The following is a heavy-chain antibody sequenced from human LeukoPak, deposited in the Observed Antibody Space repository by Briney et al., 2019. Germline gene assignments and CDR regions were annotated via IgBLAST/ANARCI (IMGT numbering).Heavy chain of an antibody. CDR1: GFTFSSYG. J-gene: IGHJ4*02. V-gene: IGHV3-33*01. Sequence: PGRSLRLLCAASGFTFSSYGMHWVGQAPGKGLEWVAVIWYDGSNKYYADSVKGRFTNSRDNSKNTLYLQMNSLRAEDTAVYYCARDGGAYGDYVSWFYYFDYWGRGTLDSVSS. D-gene: IGHD4-17*01. CDR2: IWYDGSNK. CDR3: ARDGGAYGDYVSWFYYFDY.